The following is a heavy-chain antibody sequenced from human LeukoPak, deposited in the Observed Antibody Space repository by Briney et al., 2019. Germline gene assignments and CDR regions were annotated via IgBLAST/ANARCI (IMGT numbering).Heavy chain of an antibody. CDR2: IYHSGST. Sequence: SETLSLTCAVSGGSISSSNWWSWVRQPPGKGLEWIGEIYHSGSTNYNPSLKSRVTISVDKSKNQFSLKLSSVTAADTAVYYCARSGYYDSSGYPDLTFDYWGQGTLVTVSS. J-gene: IGHJ4*02. CDR3: ARSGYYDSSGYPDLTFDY. V-gene: IGHV4-4*02. D-gene: IGHD3-22*01. CDR1: GGSISSSNW.